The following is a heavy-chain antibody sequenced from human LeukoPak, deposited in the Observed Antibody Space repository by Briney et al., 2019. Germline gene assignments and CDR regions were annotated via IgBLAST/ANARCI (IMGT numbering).Heavy chain of an antibody. CDR3: ARDRSGFYSVDY. CDR1: GFTLSENN. Sequence: GGSLRLSCAASGFTLSENNVHWVRQAPGKGLEWVALISNDGNSKDYADSVKGRFTLSGDNSKTTLYLQMNSLRAEDTAVYYCARDRSGFYSVDYWGQGTLVIVSS. J-gene: IGHJ4*02. V-gene: IGHV3-30-3*01. D-gene: IGHD5-12*01. CDR2: ISNDGNSK.